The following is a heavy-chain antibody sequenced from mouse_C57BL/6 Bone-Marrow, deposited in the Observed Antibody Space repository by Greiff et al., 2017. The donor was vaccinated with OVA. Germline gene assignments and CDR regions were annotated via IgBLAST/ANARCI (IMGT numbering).Heavy chain of an antibody. J-gene: IGHJ3*01. Sequence: VQLQQSGTELVKPGASVKLSCKASGYTFTSYWMHWVTQRPGQGLEWIGNINPSNGGTNYNEKFKSKATLTVDKSSSTAYMQLSSLTSEDSAVYYCAKGAYYGSSYEAYWGQGTLVTVSA. D-gene: IGHD1-1*01. V-gene: IGHV1-53*01. CDR1: GYTFTSYW. CDR3: AKGAYYGSSYEAY. CDR2: INPSNGGT.